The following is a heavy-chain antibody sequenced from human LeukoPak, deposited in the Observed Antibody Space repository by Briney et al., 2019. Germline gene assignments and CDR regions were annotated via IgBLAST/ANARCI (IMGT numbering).Heavy chain of an antibody. V-gene: IGHV3-9*01. J-gene: IGHJ6*03. D-gene: IGHD3-10*01. CDR2: ISRNSDSI. CDR3: ARYNYYGSGSYFSNYYYYYMDV. CDR1: GFSFDDYA. Sequence: QPGRSLRLSCAASGFSFDDYAMHWVRQAPGKGLEWVSGISRNSDSIGYADSVKGRFTISRDNAKNSLYLQMNSLRAEDTAVYYCARYNYYGSGSYFSNYYYYYMDVWGKGTTVTISS.